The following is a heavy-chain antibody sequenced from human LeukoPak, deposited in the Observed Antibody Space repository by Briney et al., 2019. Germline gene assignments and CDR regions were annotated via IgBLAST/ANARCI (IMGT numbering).Heavy chain of an antibody. J-gene: IGHJ4*02. V-gene: IGHV3-23*01. D-gene: IGHD3-22*01. CDR1: GFTFSSYW. CDR3: AKGVSSGYYDWYYFDY. Sequence: GGSLRLSCAASGFTFSSYWMHWVRQAPGKGLEWVSAISGSGGSTYYADSVKGRFTISRDNSKNTLYLQMNSLRAEDTAVYYCAKGVSSGYYDWYYFDYWGQGTLVTVSS. CDR2: ISGSGGST.